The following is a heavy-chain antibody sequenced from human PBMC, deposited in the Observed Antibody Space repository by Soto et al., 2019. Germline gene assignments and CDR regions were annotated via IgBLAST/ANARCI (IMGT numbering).Heavy chain of an antibody. CDR2: IYYTGNT. D-gene: IGHD3-16*02. CDR3: ARDSIMITSGGVIGDDFDI. Sequence: QVQLQESGPGLVKPSQTLSLTCTVSGGSISSGGYYWSWIRQHPGKGLEWIGYIYYTGNTYYNPSLKSRVTISVDTSKNQFSPKLSSVTAADTAVYYCARDSIMITSGGVIGDDFDIWGQGTMVTVSS. CDR1: GGSISSGGYY. V-gene: IGHV4-31*03. J-gene: IGHJ3*02.